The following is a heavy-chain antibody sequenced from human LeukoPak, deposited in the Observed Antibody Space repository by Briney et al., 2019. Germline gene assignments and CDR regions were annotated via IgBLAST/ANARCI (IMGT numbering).Heavy chain of an antibody. J-gene: IGHJ6*03. D-gene: IGHD3-10*01. CDR1: GHSFTSYW. CDR3: ASPSVARAMVRGVYYYYMDV. Sequence: GESLKISCKGSGHSFTSYWIGWVRQMPGKGLEWMGIIYPGDSDTRYSPSFQGQVTISADKSISTAYLQWSSLKASDTAMYHCASPSVARAMVRGVYYYYMDVWGKGTTVTVSS. CDR2: IYPGDSDT. V-gene: IGHV5-51*01.